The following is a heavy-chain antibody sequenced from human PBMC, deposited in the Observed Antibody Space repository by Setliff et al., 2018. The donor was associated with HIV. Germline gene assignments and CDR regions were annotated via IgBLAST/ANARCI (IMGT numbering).Heavy chain of an antibody. V-gene: IGHV1-3*01. D-gene: IGHD3-10*01. CDR3: ARGALLAVFDFDH. Sequence: ASVKVSCKASGYTFTTYSIHWVRQAPGQSLEWMGWINVGKGDTKYSQELQGSITLTTDTSANTAYMELSSLRSDDTAVYFCARGALLAVFDFDHWGHGTLVTVSS. J-gene: IGHJ4*01. CDR2: INVGKGDT. CDR1: GYTFTTYS.